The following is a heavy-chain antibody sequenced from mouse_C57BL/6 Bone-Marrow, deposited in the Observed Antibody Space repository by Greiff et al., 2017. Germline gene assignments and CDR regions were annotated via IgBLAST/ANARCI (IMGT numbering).Heavy chain of an antibody. CDR2: INPSSGYT. D-gene: IGHD2-12*01. CDR3: ARSTIVTRNAMDY. Sequence: VQLQQSGAELAKPGASVKLSCKASGYTFTSYWMHWVKQRPGQGLEWIGYINPSSGYTKYNQKFKDKATLPADKSSSTAYMQLSSLTYEDSAVYYCARSTIVTRNAMDYWGQGTSVTVSS. J-gene: IGHJ4*01. CDR1: GYTFTSYW. V-gene: IGHV1-7*01.